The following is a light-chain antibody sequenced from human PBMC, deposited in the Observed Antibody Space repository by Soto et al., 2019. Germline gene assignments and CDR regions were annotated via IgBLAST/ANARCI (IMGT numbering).Light chain of an antibody. V-gene: IGKV3D-15*01. Sequence: EIVLTQSPVTLSLSPVERATLSCRASQSVDRDLAWYVQKPGQAPRRLIFGASTWGTGVPPRFTGSGSGTEFTLTISSLQSEDFAIYYCQQYKSWPITFGQGTRLEIK. J-gene: IGKJ5*01. CDR3: QQYKSWPIT. CDR1: QSVDRD. CDR2: GAS.